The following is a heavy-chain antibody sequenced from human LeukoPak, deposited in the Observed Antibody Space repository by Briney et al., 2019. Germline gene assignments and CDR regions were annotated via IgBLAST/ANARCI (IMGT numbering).Heavy chain of an antibody. D-gene: IGHD3-10*01. CDR3: ARDVTVGSGSDNYYYYYGMDV. V-gene: IGHV3-7*01. J-gene: IGHJ6*02. Sequence: PGGSLRLSCAASGFTFSSYWMSWVRQAPGKGLEWVANIKQDGSEKYYVDSVEGRFTISRDNAKNSLYLQMNSLRAEDTAVYYCARDVTVGSGSDNYYYYYGMDVWGQGTTVTVSS. CDR1: GFTFSSYW. CDR2: IKQDGSEK.